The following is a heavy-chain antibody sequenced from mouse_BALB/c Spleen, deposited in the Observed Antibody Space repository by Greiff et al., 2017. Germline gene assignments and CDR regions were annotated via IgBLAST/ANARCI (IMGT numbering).Heavy chain of an antibody. J-gene: IGHJ4*01. Sequence: VQLQQSGAELMKPGASVKISCKATGYTFSSYWIEWVKQRPGHGLEWIVEILPGSGSTNYNEKFKGKATFTADTSSNTAYMQLSSLTSEDSAVYYCARHPYSYAMDYWGQGTSVTVSS. CDR1: GYTFSSYW. CDR3: ARHPYSYAMDY. V-gene: IGHV1-9*01. CDR2: ILPGSGST.